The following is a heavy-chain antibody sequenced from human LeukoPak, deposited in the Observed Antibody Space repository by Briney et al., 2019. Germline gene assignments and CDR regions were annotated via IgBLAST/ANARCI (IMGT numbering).Heavy chain of an antibody. CDR1: GFTFSDYR. Sequence: PLGSLSLSCAASGFTFSDYRMHWVRHAPGKGLVWVSRINSDGSSTTYADSVKGRFTISRDNAKNTLYLHMNSLRADDTAVYYCARDRSFHIDYWGQGTLVTVSS. V-gene: IGHV3-74*01. J-gene: IGHJ4*02. D-gene: IGHD3-16*02. CDR2: INSDGSST. CDR3: ARDRSFHIDY.